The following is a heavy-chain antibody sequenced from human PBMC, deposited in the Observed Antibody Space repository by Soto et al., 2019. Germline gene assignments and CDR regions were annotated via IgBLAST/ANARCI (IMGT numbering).Heavy chain of an antibody. CDR3: AKAQYYYDSSGYYYFDY. Sequence: GGSLRLSCAASGFTFDDYTMHWVRQAPGKGLEWVSLISWDGGSTYYADSVKSRFTISRDNSKNSLYLQMNSLRTEDTALYYCAKAQYYYDSSGYYYFDYWGQGTLVTVSS. J-gene: IGHJ4*02. CDR1: GFTFDDYT. V-gene: IGHV3-43*01. CDR2: ISWDGGST. D-gene: IGHD3-22*01.